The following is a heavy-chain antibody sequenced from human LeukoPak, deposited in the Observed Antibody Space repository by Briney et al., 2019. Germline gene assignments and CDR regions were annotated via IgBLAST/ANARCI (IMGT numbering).Heavy chain of an antibody. CDR1: GFTLRRYW. J-gene: IGHJ4*02. Sequence: GGSLGLSWAGSGFTLRRYWMQLVRPAPGKGLGLASGIHEDGRTTSYPDSLEGRFPISRDNVKNTLYLQMNGLGAEDTAVYCCASGGLEPVYYWGQGTLVPVSS. D-gene: IGHD3-10*01. CDR3: ASGGLEPVYY. V-gene: IGHV3-74*01. CDR2: IHEDGRTT.